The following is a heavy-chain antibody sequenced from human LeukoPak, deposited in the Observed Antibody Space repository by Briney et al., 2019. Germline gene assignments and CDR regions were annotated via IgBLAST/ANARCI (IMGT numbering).Heavy chain of an antibody. J-gene: IGHJ4*02. CDR1: GFTLSSYA. Sequence: GGSLRLSCAASGFTLSSYAMNWVRQAPGKGLEWVSAISGGGGSTYYADSAKGRFTISRDNSKNTLYLQMNSLRAEDTAVYYCSKDRTQATAMVGYYFDYWGQGTLVTVSS. D-gene: IGHD5-18*01. CDR3: SKDRTQATAMVGYYFDY. V-gene: IGHV3-23*01. CDR2: ISGGGGST.